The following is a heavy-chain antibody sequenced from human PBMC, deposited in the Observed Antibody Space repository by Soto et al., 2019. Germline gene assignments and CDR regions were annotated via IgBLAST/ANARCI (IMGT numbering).Heavy chain of an antibody. CDR2: IYWDDGE. J-gene: IGHJ4*02. Sequence: QITLRESGPTLVKPTQTLTLTCTFSGFSLSTTGMGVGWVRHPPGKALEWLALIYWDDGERYSPSLNNRLTITKDTSKNHVVLTMTNMDPVDTATYYCAPRISVWPGFRDWGKGTLVNVSS. D-gene: IGHD6-19*01. CDR1: GFSLSTTGMG. CDR3: APRISVWPGFRD. V-gene: IGHV2-5*02.